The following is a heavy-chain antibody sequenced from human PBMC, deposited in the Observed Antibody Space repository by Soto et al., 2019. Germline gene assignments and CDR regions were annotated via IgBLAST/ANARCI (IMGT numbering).Heavy chain of an antibody. V-gene: IGHV3-23*01. CDR3: AKSTGKYILTGYYPSYFDY. Sequence: PGGSLRLSCATSGFTFSTYAMHWVRQAPGKGLEYVSAISSSGGSTYYADSVKGRFTISRDNSKNTLYLQMNSLRAEDTAVYYCAKSTGKYILTGYYPSYFDYWGQGTLVTVSS. D-gene: IGHD3-9*01. J-gene: IGHJ4*02. CDR2: ISSSGGST. CDR1: GFTFSTYA.